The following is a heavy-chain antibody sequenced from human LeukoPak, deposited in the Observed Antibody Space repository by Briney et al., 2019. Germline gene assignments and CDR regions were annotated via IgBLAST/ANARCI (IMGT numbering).Heavy chain of an antibody. CDR2: IRYDGSNK. J-gene: IGHJ4*02. D-gene: IGHD2-2*01. CDR1: GFTFSSYG. CDR3: EAGCSSTSCLFDY. Sequence: GGSMRLSCAASGFTFSSYGMHWVRQAPGKGLEWVAFIRYDGSNKYYADSVKGRFTISRDNSKKTLYLQMNSLRAEDTAVYYCEAGCSSTSCLFDYWGQGTLVTVSS. V-gene: IGHV3-30*02.